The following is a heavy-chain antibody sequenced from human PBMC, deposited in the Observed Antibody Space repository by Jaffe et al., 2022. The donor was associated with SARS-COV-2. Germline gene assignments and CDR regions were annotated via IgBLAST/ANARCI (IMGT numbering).Heavy chain of an antibody. CDR1: GFTFSDYY. V-gene: IGHV3-11*01. CDR3: ARTLYSSSSSEDYYYYGMDV. D-gene: IGHD6-6*01. J-gene: IGHJ6*02. Sequence: QVQLVESGGGLVKPGGSLRLSCAASGFTFSDYYMSWIRQAPGKGLEWVSYISSSGSTIYYADSVKGRFTISRDNAKNSLYLQMNSLRAEDTAVYYCARTLYSSSSSEDYYYYGMDVWGQGTTVTVSS. CDR2: ISSSGSTI.